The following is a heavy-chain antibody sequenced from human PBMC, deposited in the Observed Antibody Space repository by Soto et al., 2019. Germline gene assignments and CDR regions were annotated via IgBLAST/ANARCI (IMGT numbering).Heavy chain of an antibody. Sequence: PSETPSLTCSVSGGSVSSYYWSWIRQPPGKGLEWIGYIHYSGSTNYNPSLKGRVTISVDTSKNQFSLKLTSVTAADTAVYFCARDFDPFNYWGQGSLVTVSS. CDR2: IHYSGST. CDR1: GGSVSSYY. J-gene: IGHJ4*02. CDR3: ARDFDPFNY. V-gene: IGHV4-59*02. D-gene: IGHD3-9*01.